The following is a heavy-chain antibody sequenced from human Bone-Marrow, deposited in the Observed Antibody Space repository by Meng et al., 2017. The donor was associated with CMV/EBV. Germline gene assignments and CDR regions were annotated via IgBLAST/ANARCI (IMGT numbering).Heavy chain of an antibody. CDR1: GYTFTSYG. Sequence: ASVKVSCKASGYTFTSYGISWVRQAPGQGLEWMGWISAYNGNTNYAQKLQGRVTMTTDTSTSTAYMELRSLRSDDTAVYYCARSSSGYYFGAFDIWGQGTMVTFSS. V-gene: IGHV1-18*01. D-gene: IGHD3-22*01. J-gene: IGHJ3*02. CDR2: ISAYNGNT. CDR3: ARSSSGYYFGAFDI.